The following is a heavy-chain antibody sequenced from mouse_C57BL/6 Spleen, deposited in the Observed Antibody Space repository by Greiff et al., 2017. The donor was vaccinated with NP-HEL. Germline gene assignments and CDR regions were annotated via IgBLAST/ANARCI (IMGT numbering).Heavy chain of an antibody. Sequence: VQLQQSGPGLVQPSQSLSITCTVSGFSLTSYGVHWVRQSPGKGLEWLGVIWSGGSTDNNAAFISRLSISKDNSKSQVFFKMNSLQADDTAIYYCARRGPPSYYAMDYWGQGTSVTVSS. CDR2: IWSGGST. D-gene: IGHD6-1*01. J-gene: IGHJ4*01. CDR3: ARRGPPSYYAMDY. V-gene: IGHV2-2*01. CDR1: GFSLTSYG.